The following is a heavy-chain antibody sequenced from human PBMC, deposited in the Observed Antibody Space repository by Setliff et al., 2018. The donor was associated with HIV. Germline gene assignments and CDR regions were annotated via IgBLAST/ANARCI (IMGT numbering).Heavy chain of an antibody. J-gene: IGHJ4*02. V-gene: IGHV1-18*01. CDR3: ARAPPGVVIGPDY. D-gene: IGHD3-3*01. CDR1: GYTFSTYA. Sequence: ASVKVSCKASGYTFSTYAISWVRQAPGQGLEWMGWISAYNGNTRYAQKVQGRVTLTTDTSTSTAYMELRSLRSDDTAVYYCARAPPGVVIGPDYWGQGTLVTVS. CDR2: ISAYNGNT.